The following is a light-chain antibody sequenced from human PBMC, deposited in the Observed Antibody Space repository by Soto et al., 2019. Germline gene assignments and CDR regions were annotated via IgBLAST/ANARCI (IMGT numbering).Light chain of an antibody. CDR1: QSVSSN. Sequence: EIVMTQSPATLSVSPGERVTLSCRASQSVSSNLAWYQQKPGQAPRLLIHDASTRAAGVPGRFSGSGSGTEFTLTISSLQPEDFAVYCCQHYNNWPRTFGQGTQVEVK. CDR2: DAS. CDR3: QHYNNWPRT. V-gene: IGKV3-15*01. J-gene: IGKJ1*01.